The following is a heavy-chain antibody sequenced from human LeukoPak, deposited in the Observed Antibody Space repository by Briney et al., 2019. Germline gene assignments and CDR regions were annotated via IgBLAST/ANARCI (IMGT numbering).Heavy chain of an antibody. Sequence: SETLSLTCTVSGGSIGSYYWSWIRQPAGKGLEWIGRIYTSGSTNYNPSLKSRVTMSVDTSKNQFSLKLSSVTAADTAVYYCARSTIYSGSYHFAPWGQGTLVTVSS. CDR3: ARSTIYSGSYHFAP. D-gene: IGHD1-26*01. CDR2: IYTSGST. CDR1: GGSIGSYY. J-gene: IGHJ5*02. V-gene: IGHV4-4*07.